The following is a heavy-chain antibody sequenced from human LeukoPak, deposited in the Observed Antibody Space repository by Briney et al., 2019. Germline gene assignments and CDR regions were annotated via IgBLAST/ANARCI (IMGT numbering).Heavy chain of an antibody. CDR3: AKVNADYYDRWYYFDY. D-gene: IGHD3-22*01. CDR1: GFTFSSYA. V-gene: IGHV3-23*01. Sequence: PGGSLRLSCAASGFTFSSYAMSWVRQAPGKGLEWVSAISGSGGSTYYADSVKGRFTISRDNSKNTLYLQMDSLRAEDTAVYYCAKVNADYYDRWYYFDYWGQGTLVTVSS. CDR2: ISGSGGST. J-gene: IGHJ4*02.